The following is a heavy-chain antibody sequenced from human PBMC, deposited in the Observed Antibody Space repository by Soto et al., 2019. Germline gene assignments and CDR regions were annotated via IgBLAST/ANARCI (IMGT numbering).Heavy chain of an antibody. CDR1: GVQIGAKY. V-gene: IGHV3-53*01. D-gene: IGHD4-17*01. J-gene: IGHJ4*02. Sequence: GGFLILSCGASGVQIGAKYVSWVSKAPGKGLEWVSVIYSGGSTFYADSVKGRFTISRDNSKNTLYLQMNSLRAEDTALYYCAKTASMTIRDGFDHWGQGTLVTVSS. CDR2: IYSGGST. CDR3: AKTASMTIRDGFDH.